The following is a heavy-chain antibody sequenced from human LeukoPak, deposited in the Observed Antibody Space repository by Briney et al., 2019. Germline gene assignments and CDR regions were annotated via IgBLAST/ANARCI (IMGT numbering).Heavy chain of an antibody. Sequence: VGTLRLSCTASGLTFSDDYMSWIRQAPGMGLEWGSYITVSSSFTTYADSVKGRFTFSRDNTKNSLSLQRKSLSAWTQADYTWGRANYGMDVWGLGTTVTVSS. CDR1: GLTFSDDY. V-gene: IGHV3-11*05. CDR3: GRANYGMDV. CDR2: ITVSSSFT. J-gene: IGHJ6*02.